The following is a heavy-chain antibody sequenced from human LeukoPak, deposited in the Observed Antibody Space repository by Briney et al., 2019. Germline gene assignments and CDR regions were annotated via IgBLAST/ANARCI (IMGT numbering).Heavy chain of an antibody. Sequence: NHRDSLKISCKGSGYSCTGYWIGWVRQMPGKGLEWMGIIYPGDSDTRYSPSFQGQVTISVDKTISTAYLQWSSLKASDNAMYYCARREGSGSYYVGAFDIWGQGTMVTVSS. CDR1: GYSCTGYW. D-gene: IGHD3-10*01. J-gene: IGHJ3*02. CDR2: IYPGDSDT. CDR3: ARREGSGSYYVGAFDI. V-gene: IGHV5-51*01.